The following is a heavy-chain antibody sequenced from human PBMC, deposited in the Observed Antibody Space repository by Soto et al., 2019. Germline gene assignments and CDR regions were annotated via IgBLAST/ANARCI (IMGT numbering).Heavy chain of an antibody. J-gene: IGHJ4*02. Sequence: SETLSLTCTVSGDSISSSSYYWGWIRQPPGKGLEWIGSIYYSGSTFYNPSLESRITTSVDTSKNQFSLKLSSVTAADTAVYYCARPYDSSGYYYWGQGTLVTVSS. CDR2: IYYSGST. CDR1: GDSISSSSYY. V-gene: IGHV4-39*01. CDR3: ARPYDSSGYYY. D-gene: IGHD3-22*01.